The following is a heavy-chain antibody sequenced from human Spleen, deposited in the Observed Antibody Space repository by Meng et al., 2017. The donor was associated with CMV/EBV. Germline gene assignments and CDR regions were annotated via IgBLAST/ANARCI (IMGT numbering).Heavy chain of an antibody. Sequence: QVWRRQWGAGLLKPSETLSLTCAVYGGSFSGYYWSWIRQPPGKGLEWIGEINHSGSTNYNPSLKSRVTISVDTSKNQFSLKLSSVTAADTAVYYCARDPVTTYYFDYWGQGTLVTVSS. D-gene: IGHD5-18*01. V-gene: IGHV4-34*01. CDR3: ARDPVTTYYFDY. CDR2: INHSGST. J-gene: IGHJ4*02. CDR1: GGSFSGYY.